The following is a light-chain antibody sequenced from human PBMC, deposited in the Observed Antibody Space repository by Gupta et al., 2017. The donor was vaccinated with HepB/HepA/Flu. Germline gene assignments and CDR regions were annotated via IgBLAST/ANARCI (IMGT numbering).Light chain of an antibody. CDR1: SSDIGGYNL. CDR3: CSYAGNFIWV. V-gene: IGLV2-23*02. Sequence: QSALTQPASVSGSPGQSITLSCTGNSSDIGGYNLVSWYQQHPGKAPRLIIFDVYKRPSGVSNRFSASQSGNTASLTVSGLQAEDEADYYCCSYAGNFIWVFGGGTKVTVL. J-gene: IGLJ3*02. CDR2: DVY.